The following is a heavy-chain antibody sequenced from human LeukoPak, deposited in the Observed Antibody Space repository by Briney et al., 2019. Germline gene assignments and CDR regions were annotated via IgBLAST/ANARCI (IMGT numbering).Heavy chain of an antibody. CDR3: AKSVVLLWFGELFPHDY. CDR2: ISGSGGST. J-gene: IGHJ4*02. CDR1: GFTFSSYA. D-gene: IGHD3-10*01. Sequence: GGSLRLSCAASGFTFSSYAMSWVRQAPGKGLEWVSAISGSGGSTYYADSVKGRFTISRDNSRNTLSLQMNSLRAEDTAVYYCAKSVVLLWFGELFPHDYWGQGTLVTVSS. V-gene: IGHV3-23*01.